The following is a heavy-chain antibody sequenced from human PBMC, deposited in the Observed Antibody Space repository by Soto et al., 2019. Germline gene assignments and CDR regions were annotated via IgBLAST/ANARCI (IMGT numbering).Heavy chain of an antibody. Sequence: SETLSLTCAVSGYSISSGYYWGWLRQPPGKGLEWIGSLYHGGRTYYNPSLNSRVTLSIDVPNNHVTLSLNSGTTADTAVHYWSRVGPWVPYYYDSSPYTFENWFDPWGQGTLVTVSS. V-gene: IGHV4-38-2*01. CDR2: LYHGGRT. J-gene: IGHJ5*02. CDR1: GYSISSGYY. CDR3: SRVGPWVPYYYDSSPYTFENWFDP. D-gene: IGHD3-22*01.